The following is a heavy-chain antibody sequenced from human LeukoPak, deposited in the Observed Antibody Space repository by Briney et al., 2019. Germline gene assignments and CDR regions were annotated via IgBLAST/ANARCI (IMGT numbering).Heavy chain of an antibody. CDR3: ARTMVRGAPGALPH. Sequence: GSLRLSCATSGVSFGNYAMNWIRQPLGKGLEWIGEINHSGSTNYNPSLKSRVTISLDTSKNQFSLRLSSVTAADTAVYYCARTMVRGAPGALPHWGQGTLVTVSS. V-gene: IGHV4-34*01. CDR2: INHSGST. CDR1: GVSFGNYA. J-gene: IGHJ1*01. D-gene: IGHD3-10*01.